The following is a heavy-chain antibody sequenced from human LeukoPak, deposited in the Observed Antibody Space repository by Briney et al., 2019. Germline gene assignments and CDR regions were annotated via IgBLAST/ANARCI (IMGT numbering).Heavy chain of an antibody. CDR2: INAGNGNT. J-gene: IGHJ4*02. D-gene: IGHD1-26*01. CDR1: GYTFTSYA. V-gene: IGHV1-3*01. CDR3: ARGGSSSLPFDY. Sequence: ASVRVSCTASGYTFTSYAMHWVRQAPGQRLEWMGWINAGNGNTKYSQKFQGRVTITRDTVASTAYMELSSLRSEDTAVYYCARGGSSSLPFDYWGQGTLVTVSS.